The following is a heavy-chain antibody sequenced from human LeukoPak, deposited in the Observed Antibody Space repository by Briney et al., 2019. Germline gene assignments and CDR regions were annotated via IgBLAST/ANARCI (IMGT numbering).Heavy chain of an antibody. V-gene: IGHV3-15*01. Sequence: PGGSLRLSCTASGFPFSNAWMNWVRQAPGKGLEWVGRIKSKTDGGTTDYAAPVKGRFTISRDDSENTVYLQMSSLQIEDTAVYYCITSANWGQGTLVTVSS. CDR1: GFPFSNAW. J-gene: IGHJ4*02. CDR3: ITSAN. CDR2: IKSKTDGGTT.